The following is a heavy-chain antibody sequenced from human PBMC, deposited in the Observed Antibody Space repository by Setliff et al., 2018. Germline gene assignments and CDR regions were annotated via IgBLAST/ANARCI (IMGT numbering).Heavy chain of an antibody. J-gene: IGHJ5*01. D-gene: IGHD2-15*01. CDR3: VRDRYGRNSDGSGVYNWFDS. CDR1: GASISSGSHY. V-gene: IGHV4-61*09. Sequence: LSAPLSLTCNVPGASISSGSHYWSWIRQSAGEKPTWIGHVYSTGSTNYNPSFESRVSISVDKSNNQFSLKMTSVTAADTAMYYCVRDRYGRNSDGSGVYNWFDSWGQGILVTVSS. CDR2: VYSTGST.